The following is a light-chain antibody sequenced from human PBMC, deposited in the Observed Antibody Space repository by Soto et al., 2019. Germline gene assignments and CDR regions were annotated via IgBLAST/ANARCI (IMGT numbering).Light chain of an antibody. CDR3: SSHTRGSPNVV. CDR1: SSDVGGYNY. CDR2: DVS. V-gene: IGLV2-14*01. Sequence: QSVLTQPASVSGSPGQSITISCTGTSSDVGGYNYVSWYQQHPGKAPKLMIYDVSNRPSWVSNRFSGAKSVNTSSLPIDGPQTEYGHDYNSSSHTRGSPNVVFGEGTKLTVL. J-gene: IGLJ2*01.